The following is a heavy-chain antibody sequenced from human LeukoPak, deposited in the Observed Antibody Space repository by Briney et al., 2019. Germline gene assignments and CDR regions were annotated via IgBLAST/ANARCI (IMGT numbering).Heavy chain of an antibody. Sequence: PGGSLRLSCAASGFTFRSYAMHWVRQAPGKGLEWVAVVSYDGNYKYYLDSVKGRFTISRDNSKNTLDLQMNSLRPEDTALYYCETTNHCSGGTCSSWSPDSWGQGTLVIVSS. D-gene: IGHD2-15*01. CDR2: VSYDGNYK. CDR1: GFTFRSYA. CDR3: ETTNHCSGGTCSSWSPDS. J-gene: IGHJ4*02. V-gene: IGHV3-30-3*01.